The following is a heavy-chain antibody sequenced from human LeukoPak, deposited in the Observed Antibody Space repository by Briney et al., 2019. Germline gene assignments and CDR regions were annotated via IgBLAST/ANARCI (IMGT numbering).Heavy chain of an antibody. CDR3: ATTAAAGTRLAWFDP. V-gene: IGHV4-30-2*01. D-gene: IGHD6-13*01. J-gene: IGHJ5*02. Sequence: PSETLSLTCAVSGGSISSGGYSWSWIRQPPGKGLEWIGYIYHSGSTYYNPSLKSRVTISLDKSKNQFSLKLSSVTAADTAVYYCATTAAAGTRLAWFDPWGQGTLVTVSS. CDR1: GGSISSGGYS. CDR2: IYHSGST.